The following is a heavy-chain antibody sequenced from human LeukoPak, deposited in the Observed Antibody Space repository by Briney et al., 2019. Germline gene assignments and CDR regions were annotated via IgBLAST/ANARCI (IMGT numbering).Heavy chain of an antibody. J-gene: IGHJ3*02. V-gene: IGHV4-34*01. D-gene: IGHD6-13*01. Sequence: SETLSLTCAVYGGSFSGYYWSWIRQPPGKGLEWIGEINHSGSTNYNPSLKSRVTISVDTSKNQFSLKLSSVTAADTAVYYCAGCIAAAGTTAFDIWGQGTMVTVSS. CDR3: AGCIAAAGTTAFDI. CDR2: INHSGST. CDR1: GGSFSGYY.